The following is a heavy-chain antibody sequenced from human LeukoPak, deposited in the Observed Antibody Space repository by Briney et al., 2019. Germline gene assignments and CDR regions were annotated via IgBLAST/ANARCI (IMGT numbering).Heavy chain of an antibody. D-gene: IGHD6-19*01. CDR2: ISSSSSAI. V-gene: IGHV3-48*01. Sequence: GGSLRLSCAASGFSFSTSSMNWVRQAPGKGLEWISYISSSSSAIYYGDSVKGRFAISRDNAKNSLYLQMNSLRAEDTAVYYCARGSAVAGTGDYWGQGTLVTVSS. CDR3: ARGSAVAGTGDY. CDR1: GFSFSTSS. J-gene: IGHJ4*02.